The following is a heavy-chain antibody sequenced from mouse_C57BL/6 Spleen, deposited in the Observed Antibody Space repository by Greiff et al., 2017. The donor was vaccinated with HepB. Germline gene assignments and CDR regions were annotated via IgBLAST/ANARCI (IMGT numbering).Heavy chain of an antibody. V-gene: IGHV5-9*04. CDR3: ARQRVEYDYDDYYAMDC. J-gene: IGHJ4*01. Sequence: DVQLVESGGGLVKPGGSLKLSCAASGFTFSSYTMSWVRQTPEKRLEWVATISGGGGNTYYPDSVKGRFTISRDNAKNTLYLQMSSLRSEDTAMYYGARQRVEYDYDDYYAMDCWGKGTSVTVSS. CDR1: GFTFSSYT. D-gene: IGHD2-4*01. CDR2: ISGGGGNT.